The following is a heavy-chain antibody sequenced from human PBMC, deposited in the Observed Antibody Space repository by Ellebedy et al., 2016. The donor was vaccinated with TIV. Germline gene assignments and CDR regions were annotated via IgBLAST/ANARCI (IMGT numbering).Heavy chain of an antibody. V-gene: IGHV3-23*01. J-gene: IGHJ4*02. CDR1: GFTFSVYA. CDR2: IGGLDTNT. D-gene: IGHD4-17*01. Sequence: GESLKISXAASGFTFSVYAMTWVRQAPGKGLEWISTIGGLDTNTHYADSVKGRFTVSRDNSKNTLYLQMNNLRAEDTAIYFCAKGGPTVTTGFDNWGQGTLVSVSS. CDR3: AKGGPTVTTGFDN.